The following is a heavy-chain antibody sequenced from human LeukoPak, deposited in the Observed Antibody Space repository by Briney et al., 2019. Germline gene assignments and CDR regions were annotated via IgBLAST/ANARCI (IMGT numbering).Heavy chain of an antibody. J-gene: IGHJ4*02. CDR2: LNGGGDYT. V-gene: IGHV3-23*01. Sequence: PGGSLRLSCEASGFTFSSYAMSWVRQAPGKGLEGVSALNGGGDYTYYAASVKGRFTISRDNSKNTLFLQMSSLRVEDTAVYYCAKGRGTTIFGVAQSDYWGQGTLVTVSS. CDR3: AKGRGTTIFGVAQSDY. D-gene: IGHD3-3*01. CDR1: GFTFSSYA.